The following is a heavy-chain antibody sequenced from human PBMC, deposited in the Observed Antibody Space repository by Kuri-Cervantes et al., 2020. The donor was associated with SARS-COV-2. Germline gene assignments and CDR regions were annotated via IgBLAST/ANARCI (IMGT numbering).Heavy chain of an antibody. CDR2: ISGSGGST. CDR1: GFTFSSYA. CDR3: AKSSGTADGGFDP. J-gene: IGHJ5*02. D-gene: IGHD6-19*01. Sequence: GESLKISCAAFGFTFSSYAMSWVRQTPGKGLEWVSTISGSGGSTYYADSVRGRLTISRDNSKNTLYLQMNCLRAEDTAVYYCAKSSGTADGGFDPWGQGTLVTVSS. V-gene: IGHV3-23*01.